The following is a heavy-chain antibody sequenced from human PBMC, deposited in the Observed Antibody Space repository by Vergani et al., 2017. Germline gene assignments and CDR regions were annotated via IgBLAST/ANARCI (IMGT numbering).Heavy chain of an antibody. J-gene: IGHJ6*02. CDR1: GGTFSSYA. CDR2: IIPIFGTA. Sequence: QVQLVQSGAEVKKPGSSVKVSCKASGGTFSSYAISWVRQAPGQGLEWMGGIIPIFGTANYAQKFQGRVTITADESTSTAYMELSSLGSEDTAGYYCARAFPPPSGYCSGGSCYSTELHYGMDVWGQGTTVTVSS. V-gene: IGHV1-69*01. D-gene: IGHD2-15*01. CDR3: ARAFPPPSGYCSGGSCYSTELHYGMDV.